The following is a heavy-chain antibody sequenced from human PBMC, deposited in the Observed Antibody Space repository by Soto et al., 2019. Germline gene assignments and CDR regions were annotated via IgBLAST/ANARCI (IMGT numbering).Heavy chain of an antibody. V-gene: IGHV3-33*01. Sequence: GESLKISCAASGFTFSSYGMHWVRQAPGKGLEWVAVIWYDGSNKYYADSVKGRFTISRDNSKNTLYLQMNSLRAEDTAVYYCARDTRYYDFWSGYPGPDYYYHYYMDVCGKGPTLSVSS. CDR3: ARDTRYYDFWSGYPGPDYYYHYYMDV. J-gene: IGHJ6*03. CDR2: IWYDGSNK. CDR1: GFTFSSYG. D-gene: IGHD3-3*01.